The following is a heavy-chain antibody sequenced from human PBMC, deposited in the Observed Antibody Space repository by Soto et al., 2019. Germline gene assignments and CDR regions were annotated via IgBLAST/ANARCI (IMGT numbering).Heavy chain of an antibody. CDR3: AREGFCSSGSCALYSHDYFGMYV. D-gene: IGHD2-15*01. J-gene: IGHJ6*02. CDR2: ISTYNSNT. V-gene: IGHV1-18*01. CDR1: GYTFARYG. Sequence: ASVKVSCKASGYTFARYGISWVRQAPGQGLDWMGWISTYNSNTNYARKFQGRVSLTTDTPTNTAYMELRSLTPDDTALYYCAREGFCSSGSCALYSHDYFGMYVWGQGTTVTFSS.